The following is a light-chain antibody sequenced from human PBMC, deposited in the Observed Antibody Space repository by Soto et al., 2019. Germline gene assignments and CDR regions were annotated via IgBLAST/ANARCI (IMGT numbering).Light chain of an antibody. J-gene: IGKJ1*01. CDR3: QQSYSTLWS. CDR1: QSSSSY. Sequence: DIQMTQSPSSLSASVGDRVTITCRASQSSSSYLNWYQQKPGKAPKLLIYAASSLQSGVPSRFSGSGPGTDFTLPISGLQPVDFATYYCQQSYSTLWSFSQGTKVEFK. V-gene: IGKV1-39*01. CDR2: AAS.